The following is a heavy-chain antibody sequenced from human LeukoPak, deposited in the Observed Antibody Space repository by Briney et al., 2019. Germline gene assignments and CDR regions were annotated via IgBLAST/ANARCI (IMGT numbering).Heavy chain of an antibody. CDR3: AKTWRGSSWSFDY. CDR2: LSGSDGST. J-gene: IGHJ4*02. V-gene: IGHV3-23*01. CDR1: GFTFSSYA. D-gene: IGHD6-13*01. Sequence: QSGGSLRLSCAASGFTFSSYAMSWVRQAPGKGLEWVSGLSGSDGSTYYADSVKGRFTLSRDNSKNTLDLQMNSLRAEDTAVYYCAKTWRGSSWSFDYWGQGTLVTVSS.